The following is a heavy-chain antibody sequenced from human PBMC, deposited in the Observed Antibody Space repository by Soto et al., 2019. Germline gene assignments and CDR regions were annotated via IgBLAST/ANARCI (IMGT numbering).Heavy chain of an antibody. D-gene: IGHD6-19*01. V-gene: IGHV3-15*01. CDR1: GFTFSNAW. J-gene: IGHJ4*02. Sequence: EVQLVESGGGLVKPGGSLRLSCAASGFTFSNAWMSWVRQPPGKGLEWVGRLKSKTDGGTTDYAAPVKGRFTISRDDSKNTLYLQMNSLKTEDTAVYYCTTEEWLDNYFDYWGQGTLVTVSS. CDR3: TTEEWLDNYFDY. CDR2: LKSKTDGGTT.